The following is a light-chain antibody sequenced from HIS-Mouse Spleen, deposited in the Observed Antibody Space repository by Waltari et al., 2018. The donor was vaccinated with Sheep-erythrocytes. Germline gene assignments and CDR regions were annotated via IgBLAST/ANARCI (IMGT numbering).Light chain of an antibody. Sequence: QSALTQPRQVSGSPGQSVPISGTGTSTDVGGYIYVAWYQQPPGKAPKLMIYDVSKRPSGVPDRFSGSKSGNTASLTISGLQAEDEADYYCCSYAGSYNHVFATGTKVTVL. J-gene: IGLJ1*01. CDR1: STDVGGYIY. V-gene: IGLV2-11*02. CDR2: DVS. CDR3: CSYAGSYNHV.